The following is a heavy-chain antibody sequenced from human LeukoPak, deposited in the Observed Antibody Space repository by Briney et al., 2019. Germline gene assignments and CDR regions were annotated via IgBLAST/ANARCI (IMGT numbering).Heavy chain of an antibody. Sequence: GGSLRLSCAASGFTFSSYSMNWVRQAPGKGLEWVSYISSSSSTIYYADSVKGRFTISRDNAKNSLYLQMNSLRAEDTAVYYCARAGVIAVADHNYYYMDVWGKGTTVTVSS. V-gene: IGHV3-48*01. D-gene: IGHD6-19*01. CDR3: ARAGVIAVADHNYYYMDV. CDR2: ISSSSSTI. J-gene: IGHJ6*03. CDR1: GFTFSSYS.